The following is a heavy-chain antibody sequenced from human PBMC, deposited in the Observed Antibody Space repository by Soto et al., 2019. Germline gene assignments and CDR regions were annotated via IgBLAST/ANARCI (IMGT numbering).Heavy chain of an antibody. CDR1: GFTFSSYA. CDR3: ARGSDYASFDY. CDR2: ISYDGSNK. J-gene: IGHJ4*02. D-gene: IGHD5-12*01. V-gene: IGHV3-30-3*01. Sequence: ESGGGVVQPGRSLRLSCAASGFTFSSYAMHWVRQAPGKGLEWVAVISYDGSNKYYADSVKGRFTISRDNSKNTLYLQMNSLRAEDTAVYYCARGSDYASFDYWGQGTLVTVPS.